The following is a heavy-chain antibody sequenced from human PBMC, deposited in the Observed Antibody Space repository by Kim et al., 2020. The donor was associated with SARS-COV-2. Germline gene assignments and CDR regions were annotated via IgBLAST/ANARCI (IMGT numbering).Heavy chain of an antibody. CDR1: GFTFSSYS. J-gene: IGHJ4*02. V-gene: IGHV3-48*04. Sequence: GGSLRLSCAASGFTFSSYSMNWVRQAPGKGLEWVSYISSSSSTIYYADSVKGRFTISRDNAKNSLYLQMNSLRAEDTAVYYCARGESGSYSPAPWWGQGTLVTVSS. D-gene: IGHD1-26*01. CDR2: ISSSSSTI. CDR3: ARGESGSYSPAPW.